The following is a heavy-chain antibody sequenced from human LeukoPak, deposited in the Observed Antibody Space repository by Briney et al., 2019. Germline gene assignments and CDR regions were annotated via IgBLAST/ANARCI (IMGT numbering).Heavy chain of an antibody. CDR1: GYTFTGYY. J-gene: IGHJ4*02. D-gene: IGHD6-19*01. Sequence: ASVKVSCKASGYTFTGYYMHWVRQAPGQGLEWMGWINPNSGGTNYAQKFQGRVTMTRDTSTNTVYIELSSLRSDDTAVYYCARDSSANPDYYDHWGQGTLVTVSS. CDR2: INPNSGGT. CDR3: ARDSSANPDYYDH. V-gene: IGHV1-2*02.